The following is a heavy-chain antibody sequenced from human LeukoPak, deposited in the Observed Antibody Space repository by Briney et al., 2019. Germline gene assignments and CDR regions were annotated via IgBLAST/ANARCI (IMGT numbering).Heavy chain of an antibody. D-gene: IGHD1-26*01. CDR2: IYHNGST. V-gene: IGHV4-38-2*02. Sequence: PSETLSLTCTVSGYSISSGYYWGWIRQPPGKGLEWIGTIYHNGSTYYNPSLRSRVTISVDTSKNQFSLKLSSVTAADTAVYYCARISGSYFRGAFDIWGQGTMVTVSS. J-gene: IGHJ3*02. CDR1: GYSISSGYY. CDR3: ARISGSYFRGAFDI.